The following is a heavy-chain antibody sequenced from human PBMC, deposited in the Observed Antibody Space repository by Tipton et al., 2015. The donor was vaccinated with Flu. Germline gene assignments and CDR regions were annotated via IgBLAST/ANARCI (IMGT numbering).Heavy chain of an antibody. CDR1: GYTFTSYD. J-gene: IGHJ5*02. CDR2: MNPNSGNT. V-gene: IGHV1-8*01. D-gene: IGHD3-3*01. CDR3: ARGHRTYYDFWSGYRSGFDP. Sequence: QSGAEVKKPGASVKVSCKASGYTFTSYDINWVRQATGQGLEWMGWMNPNSGNTGYAQKFQGRVTMTRNTSISTAYMELSSLRSEDTAVYYCARGHRTYYDFWSGYRSGFDPGGQGTGVTVSS.